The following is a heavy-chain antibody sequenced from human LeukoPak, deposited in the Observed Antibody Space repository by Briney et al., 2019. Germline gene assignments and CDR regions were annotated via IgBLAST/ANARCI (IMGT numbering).Heavy chain of an antibody. CDR1: GGSISSYY. Sequence: PSETLSLTCTVSGGSISSYYWSWIRQPPGKGLEWIGYIYYSGSTNYNPSLKSRVTISVDTSKNQFSLKLSSVTAADTAVYYCARAWRNTALKYYFDYWGQGTLVTVSS. D-gene: IGHD1-14*01. V-gene: IGHV4-59*01. CDR3: ARAWRNTALKYYFDY. J-gene: IGHJ4*02. CDR2: IYYSGST.